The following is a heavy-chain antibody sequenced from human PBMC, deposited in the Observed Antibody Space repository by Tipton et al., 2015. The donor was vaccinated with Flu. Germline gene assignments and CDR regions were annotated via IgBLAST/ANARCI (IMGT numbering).Heavy chain of an antibody. Sequence: TLSLTCTVSGDSISSSSYSWGWIRQPPGEGLEWIGSIYYSGSTYYNPSLESRVTISLDTSKKQFSLTVTSLTPAGTAVYYWARQKGVISRRYYYYFDYSGQGTLVTVS. CDR3: ARQKGVISRRYYYYFDY. J-gene: IGHJ4*02. D-gene: IGHD3-22*01. CDR2: IYYSGST. V-gene: IGHV4-39*07. CDR1: GDSISSSSYS.